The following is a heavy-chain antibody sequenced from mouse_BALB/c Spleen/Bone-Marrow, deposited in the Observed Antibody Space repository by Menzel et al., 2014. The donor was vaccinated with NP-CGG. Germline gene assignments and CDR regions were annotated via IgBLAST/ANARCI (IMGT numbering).Heavy chain of an antibody. CDR3: ARDYYGSSYGFAY. D-gene: IGHD1-1*01. CDR2: INPYNGGT. Sequence: VQLQQSGPELVKPGASMKISCKASGYSFTGYTMNWVKQSHGKNLEWIGLINPYNGGTSYNQKFKGKATLTVDKSSSTAYKELLSLTSEDSAVYYCARDYYGSSYGFAYWGQGTLVTVSA. J-gene: IGHJ3*01. CDR1: GYSFTGYT. V-gene: IGHV1-26*01.